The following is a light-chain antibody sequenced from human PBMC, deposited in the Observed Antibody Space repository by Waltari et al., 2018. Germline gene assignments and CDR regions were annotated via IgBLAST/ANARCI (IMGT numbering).Light chain of an antibody. CDR1: QGVSTT. CDR3: QQFDNWS. Sequence: IVMTQSPATLSVSPGESATLSCRASQGVSTTLAWYQQKPGQAPRLLIYGASTRATGIPARFSGSGSGTEFTLTISSLQSADFAIYYCQQFDNWSFGQGTKLEIK. V-gene: IGKV3-15*01. J-gene: IGKJ2*01. CDR2: GAS.